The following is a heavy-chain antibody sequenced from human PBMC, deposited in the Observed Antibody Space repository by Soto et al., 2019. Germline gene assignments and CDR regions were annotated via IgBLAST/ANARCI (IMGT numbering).Heavy chain of an antibody. CDR1: GYTFTSYG. D-gene: IGHD2-15*01. Sequence: QVQLVQSGAEVKKPGASVKVSCKASGYTFTSYGISWVRQAPGQGLEWMGWISAYNGNTNYAQKLQGRVTMTTDTSTITAYMKLRSLRADDTAVYYCASNCSGGSCYSWGQGTLVTVSS. CDR3: ASNCSGGSCYS. J-gene: IGHJ4*02. CDR2: ISAYNGNT. V-gene: IGHV1-18*01.